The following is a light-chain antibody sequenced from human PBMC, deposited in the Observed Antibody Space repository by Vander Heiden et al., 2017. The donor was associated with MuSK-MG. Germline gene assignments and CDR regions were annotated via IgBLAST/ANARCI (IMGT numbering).Light chain of an antibody. V-gene: IGKV1-39*01. J-gene: IGKJ1*01. CDR1: QGISTY. CDR3: QQTYSLPWT. Sequence: DIQLTSSPSSLSASVGDRITITCRASQGISTYLSWYQQKPGKAPKLLISDASRLQGGVPSRFGGSGSGTDFTLTISRLQPEDFATYCCQQTYSLPWTFGQGTKV. CDR2: DAS.